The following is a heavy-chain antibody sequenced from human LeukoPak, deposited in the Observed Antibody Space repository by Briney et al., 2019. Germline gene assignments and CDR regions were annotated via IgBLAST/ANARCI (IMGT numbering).Heavy chain of an antibody. Sequence: GASVKVSCKASGYTFTGYYMHWVRQAPGQGLEWMGWINPNSGGTNYAQKFQGRVTMTRDMSISTAYMELGRLRSDDTAVYYCARDLVGGYDLTYYMDVWGKGTTVTISS. D-gene: IGHD5-12*01. CDR1: GYTFTGYY. V-gene: IGHV1-2*02. CDR2: INPNSGGT. J-gene: IGHJ6*03. CDR3: ARDLVGGYDLTYYMDV.